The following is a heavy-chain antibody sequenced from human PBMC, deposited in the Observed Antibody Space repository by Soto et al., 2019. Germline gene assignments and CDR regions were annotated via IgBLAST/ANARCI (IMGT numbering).Heavy chain of an antibody. D-gene: IGHD3-16*01. CDR3: ARRGGAGLDY. CDR1: GYSISSGYD. CDR2: IYHSGTT. V-gene: IGHV4-38-2*01. Sequence: SETLSLTCVVSGYSISSGYDWGWVRQPPGKGLEWIGCIYHSGTTYYNPSLNSRVTISVDTSKSHFSLKLSSVTAADTAVYYCARRGGAGLDYWGQGALVTVSS. J-gene: IGHJ4*01.